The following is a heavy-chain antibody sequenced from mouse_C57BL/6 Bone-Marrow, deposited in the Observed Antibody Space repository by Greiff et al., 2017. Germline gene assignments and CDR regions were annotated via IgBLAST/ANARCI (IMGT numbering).Heavy chain of an antibody. CDR2: IDPSASET. Sequence: VQLQQPGAELVRPGSSVKLSCKASGYTFTSYWMPWVKQRPIQGLEWIGNIDPSASETHYNQKFKDKATLTVDKSSSTAYMQLSSLTSEDSSVYYCASGGYGSSFWYFDVWGTGTTVTVSS. V-gene: IGHV1-52*01. J-gene: IGHJ1*03. D-gene: IGHD1-1*01. CDR1: GYTFTSYW. CDR3: ASGGYGSSFWYFDV.